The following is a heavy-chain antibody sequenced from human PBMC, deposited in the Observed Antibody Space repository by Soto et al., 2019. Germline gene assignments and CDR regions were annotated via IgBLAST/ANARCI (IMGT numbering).Heavy chain of an antibody. J-gene: IGHJ6*02. CDR3: AMVVLTQVAASYYYGMDV. CDR2: IIPFIGTA. Sequence: ASVKVSCKASGGTFSSYAISWVRQAPGQGLEWMGRIIPFIGTANYAQKFQGRVTITADASTSTAYMELTSLRSEDTAVYYCAMVVLTQVAASYYYGMDVWGQGTTVTVSS. D-gene: IGHD6-6*01. CDR1: GGTFSSYA. V-gene: IGHV1-69*11.